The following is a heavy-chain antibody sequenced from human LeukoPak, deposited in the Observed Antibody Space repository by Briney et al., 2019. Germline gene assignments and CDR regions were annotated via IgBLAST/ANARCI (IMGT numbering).Heavy chain of an antibody. CDR1: GFPFSSYA. CDR3: APEAWFAY. CDR2: LSGSGGST. V-gene: IGHV3-23*01. J-gene: IGHJ4*02. Sequence: HPGASLRLSCAASGFPFSSYAMSWVRQAPGKGLEWVSTLSGSGGSTYYADSVKGRFTISRDNSKNSLYLQMNSLRGEDTAVYYCAPEAWFAYRGQGTLVSVSP.